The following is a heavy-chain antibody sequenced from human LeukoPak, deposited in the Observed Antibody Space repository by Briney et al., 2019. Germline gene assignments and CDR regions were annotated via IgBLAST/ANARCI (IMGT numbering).Heavy chain of an antibody. J-gene: IGHJ4*02. CDR1: GFTFSDYY. CDR2: ISSSSSYT. D-gene: IGHD3-9*01. CDR3: ARDLHDILTGPCFDY. V-gene: IGHV3-11*05. Sequence: GGSLRLSCAASGFTFSDYYMSWIRHAPGKGLEWVSYISSSSSYTNYADSVKGRFTISRDNAKNSLYLQMNSLRAEDTAVYYCARDLHDILTGPCFDYWGQGTLVTVSS.